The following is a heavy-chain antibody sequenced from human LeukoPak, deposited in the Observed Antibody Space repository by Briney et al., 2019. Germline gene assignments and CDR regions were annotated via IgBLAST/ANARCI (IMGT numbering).Heavy chain of an antibody. CDR2: ISGDGGTT. J-gene: IGHJ4*02. CDR3: AKVYVGSWYAYDH. V-gene: IGHV3-43*02. Sequence: GGALRLSCTASGFTFDDYAMHWVRQAQAKGLEWVSLISGDGGTTDYADSVKGRFTISRDNRRNSLYLHMNSLRTEDTALYFCAKVYVGSWYAYDHWGQGTLVTVSS. CDR1: GFTFDDYA. D-gene: IGHD6-13*01.